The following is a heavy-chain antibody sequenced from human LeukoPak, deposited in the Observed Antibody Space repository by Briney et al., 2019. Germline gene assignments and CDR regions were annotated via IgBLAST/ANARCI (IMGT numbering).Heavy chain of an antibody. J-gene: IGHJ4*02. CDR3: AKDYSGSYYALDY. Sequence: SVKVSCKASGGTFSSYAISWVRQAPGQGLEWMGGIIPIFGTANYAQRFQGRVTITADESTSTAYMELSSLRSEDTAVYNCAKDYSGSYYALDYWGQGTLVTVSS. V-gene: IGHV1-69*13. CDR2: IIPIFGTA. CDR1: GGTFSSYA. D-gene: IGHD1-26*01.